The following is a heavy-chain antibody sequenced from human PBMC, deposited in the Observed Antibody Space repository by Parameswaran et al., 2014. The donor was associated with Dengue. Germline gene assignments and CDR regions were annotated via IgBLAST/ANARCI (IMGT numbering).Heavy chain of an antibody. CDR3: AMWERAVTTAVEQDY. J-gene: IGHJ4*02. Sequence: WVRQAPGQGLEWMGLVDPEDGETIYAEKFQGRVTITADTSTDTAYMELSSLRSEDTAVYYCAMWERAVTTAVEQDYWGQGTLVTVSS. D-gene: IGHD4-23*01. V-gene: IGHV1-69-2*01. CDR2: VDPEDGET.